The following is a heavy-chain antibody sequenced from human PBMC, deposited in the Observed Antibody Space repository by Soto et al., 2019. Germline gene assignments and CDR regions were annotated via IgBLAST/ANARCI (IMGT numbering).Heavy chain of an antibody. CDR1: GGSISSGGYY. CDR2: IYYSGST. D-gene: IGHD4-17*01. CDR3: ARKATVTTCFDY. Sequence: QVQLQESGPGLVKPSQTLSLTCTVSGGSISSGGYYWSWIRQHPGKGLEWIGYIYYSGSTYYNPSLKSRVTISVDTSKNRFSRKLSSVTAAGTAVYYCARKATVTTCFDYWGQGTLVTVSS. J-gene: IGHJ4*02. V-gene: IGHV4-31*03.